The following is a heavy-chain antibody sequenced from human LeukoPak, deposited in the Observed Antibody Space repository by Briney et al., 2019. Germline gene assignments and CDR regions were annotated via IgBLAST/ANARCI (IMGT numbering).Heavy chain of an antibody. CDR2: IYHSGST. Sequence: SETLSLTCAVSGGSISSSNWWSWVRQPPGKGLEWIGEIYHSGSTNYNPSLKSRVTISVDKSKNQFSLKLSSVTAADTAVYYCARDGSIAVAGLDYWGQGTLVTVSS. J-gene: IGHJ4*02. CDR1: GGSISSSNW. V-gene: IGHV4-4*02. CDR3: ARDGSIAVAGLDY. D-gene: IGHD6-19*01.